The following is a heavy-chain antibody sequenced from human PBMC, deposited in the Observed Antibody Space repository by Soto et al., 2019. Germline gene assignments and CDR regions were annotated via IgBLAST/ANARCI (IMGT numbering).Heavy chain of an antibody. V-gene: IGHV6-1*01. CDR1: GDSVSSNRAA. CDR2: TYYRSKWKN. CDR3: VRGVDSSSHS. Sequence: PSETLPLTCVISGDSVSSNRAAWNWVRQSPSRGLEWLGRTYYRSKWKNDYALSVNSRITINPDTSKNQFSLQLNSVTPEDTAVYYCVRGVDSSSHSLGQGAL. D-gene: IGHD6-6*01. J-gene: IGHJ4*02.